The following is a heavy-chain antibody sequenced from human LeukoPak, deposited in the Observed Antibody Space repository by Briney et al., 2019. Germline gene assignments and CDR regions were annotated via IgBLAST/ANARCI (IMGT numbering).Heavy chain of an antibody. D-gene: IGHD2-21*01. Sequence: GGSLRLSCAASGFTFSSYAMSWVRQAPGKGLEWVSAISGSGGSTYYADSVKGRFTISRDNSKNTLYLQMNSLRAEDTAVYYCARADVIPRSSYFDYWGQGTLVTVSS. V-gene: IGHV3-23*01. CDR2: ISGSGGST. J-gene: IGHJ4*02. CDR3: ARADVIPRSSYFDY. CDR1: GFTFSSYA.